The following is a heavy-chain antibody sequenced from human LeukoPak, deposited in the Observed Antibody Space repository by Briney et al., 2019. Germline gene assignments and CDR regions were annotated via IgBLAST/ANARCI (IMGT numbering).Heavy chain of an antibody. CDR2: INHSGST. CDR1: GGSFSGYY. V-gene: IGHV4-34*01. CDR3: ARGHPHYDFWSGYPPGWYFDL. D-gene: IGHD3-3*01. Sequence: SSETLSLTCAVYGGSFSGYYWSWIRQPPGKGLEWIGEINHSGSTNYNPSLKSRVTISVDTSKNQFSLKLSSVTAADTAVYYCARGHPHYDFWSGYPPGWYFDLWSRGTLVTVSS. J-gene: IGHJ2*01.